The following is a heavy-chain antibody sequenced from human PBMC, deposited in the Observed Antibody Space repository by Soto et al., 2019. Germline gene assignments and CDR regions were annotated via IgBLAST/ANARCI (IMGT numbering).Heavy chain of an antibody. CDR3: ATSNWFDP. CDR1: GGSISSRGYY. Sequence: QLQLQESVPGLVKPSETLSLTCTVSGGSISSRGYYWGWIRQPPGKGLEWIGTIYYSGSTYYNPSIKSRVTISVDTSKNQFALTLSSVTAADTAVYYCATSNWFDPWGQGTLVTVSS. V-gene: IGHV4-39*01. CDR2: IYYSGST. J-gene: IGHJ5*02.